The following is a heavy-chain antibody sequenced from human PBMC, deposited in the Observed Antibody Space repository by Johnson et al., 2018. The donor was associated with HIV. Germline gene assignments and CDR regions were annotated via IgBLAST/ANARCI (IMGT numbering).Heavy chain of an antibody. Sequence: VQLVESGGGLVQPGGSLRLSCAASGITVSSSYMSWVRQAPGNGLEWVSVIYRGGNTYYADSVRGRFTIPRDNSKNTLYLQMNSLRAEDTAVYYCARVQSLQWELLDGDAFDIWGQGTMVTVS. V-gene: IGHV3-66*01. CDR3: ARVQSLQWELLDGDAFDI. D-gene: IGHD1-26*01. CDR2: IYRGGNT. CDR1: GITVSSSY. J-gene: IGHJ3*02.